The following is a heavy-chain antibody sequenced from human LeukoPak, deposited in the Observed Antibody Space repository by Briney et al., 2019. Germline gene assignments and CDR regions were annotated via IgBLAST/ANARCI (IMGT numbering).Heavy chain of an antibody. J-gene: IGHJ4*02. D-gene: IGHD3-10*01. CDR2: IYYSGST. CDR3: ARGYYYGSGSYYKMGYFDY. CDR1: GGSISSSSYY. V-gene: IGHV4-39*07. Sequence: SETLSLTCTVSGGSISSSSYYWGWIRQPPGKGLDWIGSIYYSGSTYYNPSLKSRVTISVDTSKNQFSLKLSSVTAADTAVYYCARGYYYGSGSYYKMGYFDYWGQGTLVTVSS.